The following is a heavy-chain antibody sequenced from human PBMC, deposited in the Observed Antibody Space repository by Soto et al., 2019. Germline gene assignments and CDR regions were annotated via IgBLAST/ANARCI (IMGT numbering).Heavy chain of an antibody. D-gene: IGHD3-22*01. CDR3: VRARSTDSRPDY. J-gene: IGHJ4*02. Sequence: GGSLRLSCVDSGFSFSSYWMHWVRQVPGKGLVWVSRINADGSGTAYADSVRGRFTISRDNAKSTLYLQMNSLRAEDTAVYFCVRARSTDSRPDYWGQGTLVTVSS. V-gene: IGHV3-74*01. CDR1: GFSFSSYW. CDR2: INADGSGT.